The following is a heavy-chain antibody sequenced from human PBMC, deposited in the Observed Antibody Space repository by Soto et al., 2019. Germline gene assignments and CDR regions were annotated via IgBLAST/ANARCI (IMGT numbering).Heavy chain of an antibody. CDR1: GFTFDDYV. Sequence: PGGSLRLSCAASGFTFDDYVMSWVRQAPGKGLEWVSGINWNGGSTGYADSVKGRFTISRDNAKNSLYLQMNSLRAEDTALYHCARSRAMITFGGVIVPFDYWGQGTLVTVSS. CDR2: INWNGGST. D-gene: IGHD3-16*02. J-gene: IGHJ4*02. CDR3: ARSRAMITFGGVIVPFDY. V-gene: IGHV3-20*01.